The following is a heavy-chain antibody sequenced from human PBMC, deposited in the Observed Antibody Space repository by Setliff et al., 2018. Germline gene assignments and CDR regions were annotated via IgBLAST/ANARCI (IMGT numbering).Heavy chain of an antibody. CDR1: GGSISSYY. J-gene: IGHJ6*03. CDR3: ARDSRGNPPNYMDV. CDR2: IYTSGST. V-gene: IGHV4-4*07. Sequence: PSETLSLTCTVSGGSISSYYWSRIRQPAGKGLEWIGRIYTSGSTNYNPSLKSRVTMSVDTSKNQFSLKLSSVTAADTAVYYCARDSRGNPPNYMDVWGKGTTVTVSS.